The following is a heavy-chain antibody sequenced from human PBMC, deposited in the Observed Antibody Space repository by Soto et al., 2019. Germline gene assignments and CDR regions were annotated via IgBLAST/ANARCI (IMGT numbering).Heavy chain of an antibody. CDR2: INHSGST. D-gene: IGHD6-19*01. CDR1: GGFLSGYF. Sequence: PLETPVPTWAVYGGFLSGYFWSWIRQPPGKGVGGIGEINHSGSTNSKPSLKSRVNISVDTSKNQFSLKLSSVNAADTAVYYCARVKVEYSSGWNRNWFDPWGQGTLV. V-gene: IGHV4-34*01. CDR3: ARVKVEYSSGWNRNWFDP. J-gene: IGHJ5*02.